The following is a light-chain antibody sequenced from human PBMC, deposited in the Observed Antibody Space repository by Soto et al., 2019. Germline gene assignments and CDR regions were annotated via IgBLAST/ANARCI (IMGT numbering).Light chain of an antibody. Sequence: QSVLTQPPSVSGAPGQRVTISCTGSSSNIGAGYDVHWYQQLPGTAPKLLFHGNSNRPSGVPDRFSGSKSGTSASLAITGLQAEDEADYYCQSFDSSLSGSVFGGGTKVTVL. J-gene: IGLJ2*01. CDR2: GNS. CDR3: QSFDSSLSGSV. CDR1: SSNIGAGYD. V-gene: IGLV1-40*01.